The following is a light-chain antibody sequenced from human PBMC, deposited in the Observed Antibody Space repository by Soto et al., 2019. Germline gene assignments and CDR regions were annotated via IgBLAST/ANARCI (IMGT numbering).Light chain of an antibody. V-gene: IGKV1-16*01. CDR3: QQYNSYPWT. CDR2: AAS. Sequence: IPMTQSPSSLSASVGDRVSITCRASQIISHYLNWYQQKAGRAPEVLITAASSLQSGVPSRFSGSGSGTEFTLTISSLQPDDFATYYCQQYNSYPWTFGQGTKVDIK. CDR1: QIISHY. J-gene: IGKJ1*01.